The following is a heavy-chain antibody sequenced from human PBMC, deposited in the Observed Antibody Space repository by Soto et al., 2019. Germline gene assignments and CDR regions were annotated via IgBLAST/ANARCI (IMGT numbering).Heavy chain of an antibody. CDR1: GFTFSSYG. V-gene: IGHV3-30*18. J-gene: IGHJ6*02. D-gene: IGHD3-10*01. CDR3: AKDLEGEAYYYYGIDV. CDR2: ISYDGSNK. Sequence: QVQLVESGGGVVQPGRSLRLSCAASGFTFSSYGMHWVRQAPGKGLEWVAVISYDGSNKYYADSVKGRFTISRDNSKNTLYLQMNSLRAEDTAVYYCAKDLEGEAYYYYGIDVWGQGTTVTVSS.